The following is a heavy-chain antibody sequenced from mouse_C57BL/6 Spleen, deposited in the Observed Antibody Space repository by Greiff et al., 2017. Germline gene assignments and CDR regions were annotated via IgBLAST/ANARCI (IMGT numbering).Heavy chain of an antibody. CDR3: ARHGDYYGSSYYFDY. CDR1: GFTFSSYT. D-gene: IGHD1-1*01. CDR2: ISGGGGNT. J-gene: IGHJ2*01. Sequence: EVQLKESGGGLVKPGGSLKLSCAASGFTFSSYTMSWVRQTPEKRLEWVATISGGGGNTYYPDSVKGRFTISRDNAKNTLYLQMSSLRSEDTALYYCARHGDYYGSSYYFDYWGQGTTLTVSS. V-gene: IGHV5-9*01.